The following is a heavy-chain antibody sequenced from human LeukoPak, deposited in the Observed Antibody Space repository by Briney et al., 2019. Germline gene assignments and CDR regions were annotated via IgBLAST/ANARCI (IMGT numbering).Heavy chain of an antibody. J-gene: IGHJ4*02. Sequence: RGSLRLSCAASGFTFTSFAMSWVRQTPGKGLEWVSAIGGGDGSTYYAESVKGRFTISRDNSKNTLFLQMNSLRAEDTAVYYCAKHVGYCSSASCYFDYWGQGTLVTVAS. CDR1: GFTFTSFA. D-gene: IGHD2-2*01. CDR3: AKHVGYCSSASCYFDY. CDR2: IGGGDGST. V-gene: IGHV3-23*01.